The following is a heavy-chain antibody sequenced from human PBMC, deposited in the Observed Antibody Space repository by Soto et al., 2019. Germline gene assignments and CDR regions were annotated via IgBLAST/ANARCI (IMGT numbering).Heavy chain of an antibody. CDR1: GVSISSSNW. CDR3: ASKYGSGSYYVDY. D-gene: IGHD3-10*01. CDR2: IYHSGDT. Sequence: SDTLSLTCAVSGVSISSSNWWSWVRQPPGKGLEWIGEIYHSGDTNYNPSLKSRVTISVDKSKNQFSLKLNSVTAADTAVYYCASKYGSGSYYVDYWGQGTLVTVSS. J-gene: IGHJ4*02. V-gene: IGHV4-4*02.